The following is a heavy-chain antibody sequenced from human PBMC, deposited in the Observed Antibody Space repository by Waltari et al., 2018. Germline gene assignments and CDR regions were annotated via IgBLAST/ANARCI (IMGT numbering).Heavy chain of an antibody. CDR1: GFTFSSYA. CDR2: ISYDGSNK. D-gene: IGHD3-3*01. Sequence: QVQLVESGGGVVQPGRSLRLSCAASGFTFSSYAMHWVRQAPGKGLEWVAVISYDGSNKYYADSVKGRFTISRDNSKNTLYLQMNSLRAEDTAVYYCARTIRGQVTIFGVVTPSGMDVWGQGTTVTVSS. V-gene: IGHV3-30-3*01. J-gene: IGHJ6*02. CDR3: ARTIRGQVTIFGVVTPSGMDV.